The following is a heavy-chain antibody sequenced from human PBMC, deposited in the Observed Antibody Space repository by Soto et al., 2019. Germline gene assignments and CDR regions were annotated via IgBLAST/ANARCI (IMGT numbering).Heavy chain of an antibody. CDR3: EVTTGY. V-gene: IGHV1-8*01. CDR1: GYTFTEYD. J-gene: IGHJ4*02. Sequence: ASVKVCCKTSGYTFTEYDINWVRQAPGQGLEYMGWVSPENRNAGYAPQFRGRVSMTADTSINTVYLELTTLTYEDTAGYYCEVTTGYWGQGTMVTVSS. CDR2: VSPENRNA. D-gene: IGHD4-17*01.